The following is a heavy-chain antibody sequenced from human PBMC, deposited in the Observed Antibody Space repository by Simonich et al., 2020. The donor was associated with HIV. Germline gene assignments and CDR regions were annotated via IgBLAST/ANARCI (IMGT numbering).Heavy chain of an antibody. CDR1: GFTFDDYA. J-gene: IGHJ4*02. Sequence: EVQLVESGGGLVQPGRSLRLSCAASGFTFDDYAMHWVRQAPGKGLEWVSVISWNSGSIGYADSVKGRFTISRDNAKNSLYLQMNSLRAEDMALYYCAKDRYSSSSGSFDYWGQGTLVTVSS. D-gene: IGHD6-6*01. CDR2: ISWNSGSI. V-gene: IGHV3-9*03. CDR3: AKDRYSSSSGSFDY.